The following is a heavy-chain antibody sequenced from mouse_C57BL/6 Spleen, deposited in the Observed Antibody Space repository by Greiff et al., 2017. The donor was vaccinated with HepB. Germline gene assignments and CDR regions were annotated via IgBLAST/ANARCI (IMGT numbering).Heavy chain of an antibody. J-gene: IGHJ2*01. Sequence: EVQLQESGPGLVKPSQSLSLTCSVTGYSITSGYYWNWIRQFPGNKLEWMGYISYDGSNNYNPSLKNRISITRDTSKNQFFLKLNSVTTEDTATYYCARGGGYYGSYFDYWGQGTTLTVSS. D-gene: IGHD1-1*01. V-gene: IGHV3-6*01. CDR3: ARGGGYYGSYFDY. CDR2: ISYDGSN. CDR1: GYSITSGYY.